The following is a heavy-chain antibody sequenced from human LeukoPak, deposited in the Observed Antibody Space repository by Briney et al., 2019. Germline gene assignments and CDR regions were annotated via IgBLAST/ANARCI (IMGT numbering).Heavy chain of an antibody. CDR3: AGFPHHYGMDV. J-gene: IGHJ6*02. V-gene: IGHV1-2*02. Sequence: GESLKISCKGSGYSFTSYWIGWVRQAPGQGLEWMGWINPNSGGTNYAQKFQGRVTMTRDTSISTAYMELSRLRSDDTAVYYCAGFPHHYGMDVWGQGTTVTVSS. CDR1: GYSFTSYW. CDR2: INPNSGGT.